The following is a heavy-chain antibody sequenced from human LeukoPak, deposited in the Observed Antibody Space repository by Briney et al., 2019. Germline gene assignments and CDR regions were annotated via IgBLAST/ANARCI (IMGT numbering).Heavy chain of an antibody. Sequence: ASVKVSCKASGYTFTDHYLHWVRQAPGQGLEWMGWINPNSGGTNYAQRFQGRVTMTRDMSIRTAYMELSRLRSDDTAVYYCARSDGDGPATIYGMDVWGQGTTVTVSS. CDR2: INPNSGGT. D-gene: IGHD3-10*01. CDR3: ARSDGDGPATIYGMDV. J-gene: IGHJ6*02. V-gene: IGHV1-2*02. CDR1: GYTFTDHY.